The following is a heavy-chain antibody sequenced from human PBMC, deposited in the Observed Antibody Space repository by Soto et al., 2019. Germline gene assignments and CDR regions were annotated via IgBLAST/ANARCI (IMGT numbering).Heavy chain of an antibody. CDR1: GFTVSGSA. CDR2: IRNKANSYAT. Sequence: PGGSLRLSCAASGFTVSGSAMHWVRQASGKGLEWVGRIRNKANSYATAYAASVKGRFTIARDDSKNTAYLQMNSLKTEDTSVYYCTRRKDYYYYGMDVWGQGTTFTVSS. CDR3: TRRKDYYYYGMDV. V-gene: IGHV3-73*01. J-gene: IGHJ6*02.